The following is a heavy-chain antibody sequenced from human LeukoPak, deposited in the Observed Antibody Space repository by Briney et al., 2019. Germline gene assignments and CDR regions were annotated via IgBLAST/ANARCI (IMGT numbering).Heavy chain of an antibody. J-gene: IGHJ5*02. CDR2: ISGSGGST. CDR1: GFTFSSYA. V-gene: IGHV3-23*01. CDR3: ANSPYVGDHGGPSA. D-gene: IGHD2-15*01. Sequence: GGSLRLSCAASGFTFSSYAMSWVRQAPGKGLEWVSAISGSGGSTYYADSVKGRFTISRDNSKNTLYLQMNSLRAEDTAVYYCANSPYVGDHGGPSAWGQGTLVTVSS.